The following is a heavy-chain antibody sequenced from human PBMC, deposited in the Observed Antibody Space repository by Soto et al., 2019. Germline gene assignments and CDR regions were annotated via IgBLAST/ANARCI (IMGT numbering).Heavy chain of an antibody. V-gene: IGHV6-1*01. CDR1: GDSVSSNSAA. CDR2: TYYRSKWYN. D-gene: IGHD3-22*01. J-gene: IGHJ3*02. Sequence: QVQLQQSGPGLVKPSQTLSLTCAISGDSVSSNSAARNWIRQSPSRGLEWLGRTYYRSKWYNDYAVSVKSRITINPDTSKNQFSLQLNSVTPEDTAVYYCARAGDSSGFFVHRALALGAFDIWGQGTMVTVSS. CDR3: ARAGDSSGFFVHRALALGAFDI.